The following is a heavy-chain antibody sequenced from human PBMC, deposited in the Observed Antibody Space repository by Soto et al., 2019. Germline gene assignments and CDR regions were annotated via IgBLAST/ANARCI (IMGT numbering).Heavy chain of an antibody. J-gene: IGHJ4*01. V-gene: IGHV3-30*04. Sequence: WSLRLSCAASGFTFSNYAMHWVRQAPGKGLEWVALISYDDSNKYYADSVKGRFTISRDSSKNTLFLQMNSLRPEDTAIYFCAREREGSYDSRGFDYWGHGTLVTVSS. CDR3: AREREGSYDSRGFDY. CDR1: GFTFSNYA. D-gene: IGHD3-22*01. CDR2: ISYDDSNK.